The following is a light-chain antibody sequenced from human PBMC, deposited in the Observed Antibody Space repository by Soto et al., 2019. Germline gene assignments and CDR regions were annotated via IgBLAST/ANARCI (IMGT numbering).Light chain of an antibody. J-gene: IGLJ2*01. CDR3: QAWDSSVV. V-gene: IGLV3-1*01. CDR1: RLGAKY. CDR2: EDN. Sequence: SYELTQPPSVSVSPGQTVSITCSGDRLGAKYVCWYQQRPGQSPILVIYEDNKRPSGIPERFSGSNSGNTATLTISGTQSMDEADYYCQAWDSSVVFGGGTKLTV.